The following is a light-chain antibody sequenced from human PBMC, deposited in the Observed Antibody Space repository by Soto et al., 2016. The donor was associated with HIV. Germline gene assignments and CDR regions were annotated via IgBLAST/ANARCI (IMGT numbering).Light chain of an antibody. J-gene: IGLJ2*01. Sequence: SYELTQPPSVSVSPGQTASITCSGDKLGHKYACWYQQKPGQSPVLVIYQDNKRPSGIPERFSGSNSGNTATLTISGTQAMDEADYYCQAWDNSTGVFGGGTKLTVL. CDR2: QDN. CDR3: QAWDNSTGV. CDR1: KLGHKY. V-gene: IGLV3-1*01.